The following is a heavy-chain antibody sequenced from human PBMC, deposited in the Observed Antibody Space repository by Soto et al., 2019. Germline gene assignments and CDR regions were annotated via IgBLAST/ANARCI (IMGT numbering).Heavy chain of an antibody. CDR2: ISYDGSNK. J-gene: IGHJ6*02. V-gene: IGHV3-30-3*01. Sequence: PGGSLRLSCAASGFTCSSYAMHWVRQAPGKGLEWVAVISYDGSNKYYADSVKGRFTISRDNSKNTLYLQMNSLRAEDTAVYYCARDYNEYYYYYGMDVWGQGTTVTVSS. D-gene: IGHD3-10*01. CDR3: ARDYNEYYYYYGMDV. CDR1: GFTCSSYA.